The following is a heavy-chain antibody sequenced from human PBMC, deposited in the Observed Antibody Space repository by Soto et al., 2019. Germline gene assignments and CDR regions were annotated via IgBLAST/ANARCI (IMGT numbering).Heavy chain of an antibody. Sequence: QLQLQESGPGLVKPSETLSLTCTVSGGSISSSSYYWGWIRQPPGKGLEWIGTIYYSGSTYYNPSLKSRVTISADTSKNQFSLKLSSVTAADTAVYYCTRRRPAAFFDCWGQGTLVTVSS. V-gene: IGHV4-39*01. CDR1: GGSISSSSYY. CDR3: TRRRPAAFFDC. J-gene: IGHJ4*02. CDR2: IYYSGST. D-gene: IGHD6-13*01.